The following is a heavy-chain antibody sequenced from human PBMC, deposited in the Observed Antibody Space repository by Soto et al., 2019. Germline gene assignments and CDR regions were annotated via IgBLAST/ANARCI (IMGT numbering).Heavy chain of an antibody. D-gene: IGHD3-16*02. Sequence: ASVKVSCKASGYTFTSYGISWVRQAPGQGLEWMGWISAYNGDTNYAQKLQGRVTMTTDTSTSTAYMELRSLRSDDTAVYYCARAYRELTSLSPNFDYWGQGTLVTVSS. CDR2: ISAYNGDT. CDR3: ARAYRELTSLSPNFDY. CDR1: GYTFTSYG. V-gene: IGHV1-18*01. J-gene: IGHJ4*02.